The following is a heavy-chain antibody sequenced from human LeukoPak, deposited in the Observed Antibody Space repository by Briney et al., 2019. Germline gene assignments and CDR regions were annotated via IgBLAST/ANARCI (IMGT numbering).Heavy chain of an antibody. J-gene: IGHJ4*02. V-gene: IGHV1-18*01. D-gene: IGHD4-23*01. CDR1: GYTFTSYG. CDR3: ATYGGNPGLYYFDY. Sequence: GASVKVSCKASGYTFTSYGISWVRQAPGQGLEWMGWISAYNGNTNYAQKLQGRVTMTTDTSTSTAYMELRSLRSEDTAVYYCATYGGNPGLYYFDYWGQGTLVTVSS. CDR2: ISAYNGNT.